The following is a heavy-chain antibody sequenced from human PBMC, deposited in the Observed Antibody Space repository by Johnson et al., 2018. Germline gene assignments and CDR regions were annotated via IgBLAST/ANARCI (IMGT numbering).Heavy chain of an antibody. D-gene: IGHD6-19*01. J-gene: IGHJ2*01. CDR1: NGPINNYY. V-gene: IGHV4-59*01. CDR2: VHYGGST. Sequence: QVQLQESGPGLVKPSETLSLTCSVSNGPINNYYWSWIRQPPGKGMEWIGYVHYGGSTYYNPPLTIRAPLPVEPSKKQFSLKLTSVTAPDTAVYSCARVAGLALTDPGGDWFFDLWGRGTLVTVSS. CDR3: ARVAGLALTDPGGDWFFDL.